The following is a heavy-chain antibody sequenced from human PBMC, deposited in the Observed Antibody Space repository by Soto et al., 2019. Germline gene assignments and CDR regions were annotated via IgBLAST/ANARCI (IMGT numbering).Heavy chain of an antibody. CDR3: ARRHWFDP. Sequence: SGTLALTCAVYGGSFSGYYWSWIRQPPGKGLEWIGEINHSGSTNYNPSLKSRVTISVDTSKNQFSLKLSSVTAADTAVYYCARRHWFDPWGQGTLVTVSS. J-gene: IGHJ5*02. CDR1: GGSFSGYY. CDR2: INHSGST. V-gene: IGHV4-34*01.